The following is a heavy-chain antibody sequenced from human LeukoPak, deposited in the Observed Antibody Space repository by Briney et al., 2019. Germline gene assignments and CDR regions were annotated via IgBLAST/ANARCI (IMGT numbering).Heavy chain of an antibody. CDR2: IYYSGST. V-gene: IGHV4-39*07. CDR3: AREVGATGYYYYMDV. D-gene: IGHD1-26*01. Sequence: SETLSLTCTVSGGSISSSSYYWGWIRQPPGKGLEWIGSIYYSGSTYYNPSLKSRVTISVDTSKNQFSLKLSPVTAADTAVYYCAREVGATGYYYYMDVWGKGTTVTVSS. J-gene: IGHJ6*03. CDR1: GGSISSSSYY.